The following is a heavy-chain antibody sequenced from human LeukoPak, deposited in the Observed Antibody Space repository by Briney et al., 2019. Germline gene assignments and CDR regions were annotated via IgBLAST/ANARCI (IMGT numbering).Heavy chain of an antibody. D-gene: IGHD3-16*02. V-gene: IGHV1-18*01. J-gene: IGHJ4*02. CDR2: ISAFNGET. CDR1: GYTFTSHG. CDR3: ARDPSNTSGRYTYFGY. Sequence: ASVKVSCKTYGYTFTSHGISWVRQAPGQGLEWMGWISAFNGETHYAQNLQGRVTMTTDTSTSTAYMELRSLRSDDTAVYYCARDPSNTSGRYTYFGYWGQGTLVTVSS.